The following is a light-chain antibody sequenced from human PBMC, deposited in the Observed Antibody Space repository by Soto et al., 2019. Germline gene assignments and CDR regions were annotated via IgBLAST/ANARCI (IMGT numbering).Light chain of an antibody. V-gene: IGLV2-8*01. CDR1: TRDVGAYNF. CDR3: SSYAGSATFVV. CDR2: EDT. Sequence: QSALTQPPSASGSPGQSITISCTGTTRDVGAYNFVSWYRQLPGKAPKLLIYEDTKRPSGVPDRFSGSKSGNTASLTVSGLQAEDEADYYCSSYAGSATFVVFGGGTKLTVL. J-gene: IGLJ2*01.